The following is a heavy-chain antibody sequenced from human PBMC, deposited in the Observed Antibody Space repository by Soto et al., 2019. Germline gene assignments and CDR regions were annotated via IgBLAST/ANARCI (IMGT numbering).Heavy chain of an antibody. CDR3: ARGTLGYCSSTSCYTRTYYYYGMDV. V-gene: IGHV4-34*01. Sequence: SETLSLTCAVYGGSFSGYYWSWIRQPPGKGLEWIGEINHSGSTNYNPSLKSRVTISVDTSKNQFSLKLSSVTAADTAVYYCARGTLGYCSSTSCYTRTYYYYGMDVWGQGTTVTVSS. CDR2: INHSGST. CDR1: GGSFSGYY. D-gene: IGHD2-2*02. J-gene: IGHJ6*02.